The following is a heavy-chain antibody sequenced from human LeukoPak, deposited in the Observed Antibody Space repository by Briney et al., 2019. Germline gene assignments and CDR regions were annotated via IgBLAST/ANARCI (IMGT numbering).Heavy chain of an antibody. Sequence: ASVKVSCKASRYTFTDYYMHWVRQAPGRGLEWMGWINPNSGGTNYAQKLQGRVTMTRDTSISTAYMELSRLRSDDTAVYYCARGGWSLGYCSSSSCLDWFDPWGQGTLVTVSS. CDR3: ARGGWSLGYCSSSSCLDWFDP. J-gene: IGHJ5*02. D-gene: IGHD2-2*01. CDR2: INPNSGGT. V-gene: IGHV1-2*02. CDR1: RYTFTDYY.